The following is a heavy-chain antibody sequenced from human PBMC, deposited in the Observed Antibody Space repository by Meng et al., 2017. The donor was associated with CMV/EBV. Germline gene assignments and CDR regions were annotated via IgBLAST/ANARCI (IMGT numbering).Heavy chain of an antibody. CDR1: GFTFSSYW. V-gene: IGHV3-7*01. Sequence: GESLKISCAASGFTFSSYWMSWVRQAPGKGLEWVANIKQDGSEKYYVDSVKGRFTISRDNAKNSLYLQMNSLRAEDTAVYYCAAYCSSTSCYIWGQGTLVTVSS. CDR3: AAYCSSTSCYI. CDR2: IKQDGSEK. J-gene: IGHJ4*02. D-gene: IGHD2-2*02.